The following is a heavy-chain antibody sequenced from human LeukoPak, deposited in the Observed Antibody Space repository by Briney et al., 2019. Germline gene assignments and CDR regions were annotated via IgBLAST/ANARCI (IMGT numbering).Heavy chain of an antibody. D-gene: IGHD3-22*01. Sequence: SETLSLTCTVSGGSISNYCWTWIRQPPGKGLEWIGYIYYSGSTNYNPSFKSRVTMSVDPSKNQFSLKLTSVTVADTATYYCVRQGTNSGYYLLDYWGQGHLVIVSS. CDR3: VRQGTNSGYYLLDY. CDR2: IYYSGST. CDR1: GGSISNYC. V-gene: IGHV4-59*08. J-gene: IGHJ4*02.